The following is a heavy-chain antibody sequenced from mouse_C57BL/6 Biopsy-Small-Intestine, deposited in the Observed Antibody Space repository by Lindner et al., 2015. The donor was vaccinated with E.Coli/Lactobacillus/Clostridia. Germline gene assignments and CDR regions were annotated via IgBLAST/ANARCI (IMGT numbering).Heavy chain of an antibody. CDR1: GGTFSNFA. V-gene: IGHV1-74*01. Sequence: SVKVSCKGSGGTFSNFAISWVRQAPGQGLEWMGRLIPVLGTPTYAQKFQGRVTITADKSTNTAYMELSSLRSEDTAVYYCASPLESHSSAWFNPYDSWGQGTLVTVSS. J-gene: IGHJ4*01. CDR2: LIPVLGTP. CDR3: ASPLESHSSAWFNPYDS. D-gene: IGHD6-1*01.